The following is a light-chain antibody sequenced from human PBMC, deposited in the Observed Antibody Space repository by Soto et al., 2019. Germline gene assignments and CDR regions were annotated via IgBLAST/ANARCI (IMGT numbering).Light chain of an antibody. CDR2: GNS. V-gene: IGLV1-40*01. CDR3: QSYDSSLSVVV. CDR1: SIDIGAGYD. Sequence: QSVLTQPPSVSGAPGQRVTISCTGSSIDIGAGYDVHWYQQLPGTAPKLLIYGNSNRPSGVPDRFSGSKSGTSASLAITGLQAEDEADYYCQSYDSSLSVVVFGGGTKVTAL. J-gene: IGLJ2*01.